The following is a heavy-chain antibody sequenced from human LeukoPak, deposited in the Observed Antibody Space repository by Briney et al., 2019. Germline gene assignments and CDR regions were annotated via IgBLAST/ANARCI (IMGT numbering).Heavy chain of an antibody. Sequence: ASVKVSCKASGYTFTSYGISWVRQAPGQGLEWMGWISTYNGNTNYAQKLQGRVTMTTDTSTSTAYMGLRSLRSDDTAVYYCARDGSIAAAAKLYNWFDPWGQGTLVTVSS. D-gene: IGHD6-13*01. CDR2: ISTYNGNT. V-gene: IGHV1-18*01. CDR3: ARDGSIAAAAKLYNWFDP. CDR1: GYTFTSYG. J-gene: IGHJ5*02.